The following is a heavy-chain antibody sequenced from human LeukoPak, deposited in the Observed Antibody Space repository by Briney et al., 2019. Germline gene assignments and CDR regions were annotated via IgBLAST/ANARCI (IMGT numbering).Heavy chain of an antibody. D-gene: IGHD6-6*01. CDR3: ARASSSSLGYYYYMDV. CDR2: ISSSSSYI. CDR1: GFTFSSYG. Sequence: GGSLRLSCAASGFTFSSYGMNWVRQAPGKGLEWVSSISSSSSYIYYADSVKGRFTISRDNAKNSLYLQMNSLRAEDTAVYYCARASSSSLGYYYYMDVWGKGTTVTVSS. J-gene: IGHJ6*03. V-gene: IGHV3-21*01.